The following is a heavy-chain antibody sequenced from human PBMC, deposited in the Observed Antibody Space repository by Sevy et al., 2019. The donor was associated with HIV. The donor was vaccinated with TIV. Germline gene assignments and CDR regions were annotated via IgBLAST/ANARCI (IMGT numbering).Heavy chain of an antibody. J-gene: IGHJ4*02. CDR2: INGDGSDK. V-gene: IGHV3-7*01. D-gene: IGHD3-16*01. CDR3: AHETIGRFDS. CDR1: GFTFSVYW. Sequence: GGSLRLSCAASGFTFSVYWMNWVRQAPGKGLEWVANINGDGSDKHYVDSVEDRFTISRDNGKNLLYLQMNSLRVEDTAVYYCAHETIGRFDSWGQGTLVTVSS.